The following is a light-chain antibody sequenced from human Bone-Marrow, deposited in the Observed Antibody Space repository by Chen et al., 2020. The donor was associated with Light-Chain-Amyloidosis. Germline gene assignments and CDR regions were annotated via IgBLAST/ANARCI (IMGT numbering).Light chain of an antibody. CDR2: EVT. Sequence: HSALPQPASVSGSPGQSLTISCPGTSSHVGGDNHVSWYQQHPDKAPKLMIYEVTNRPSWVPDRFSGSKSDNTASLTISGLQTEDEADYFCSSYTITNTLVFGSGTRVTVL. V-gene: IGLV2-14*01. CDR1: SSHVGGDNH. J-gene: IGLJ1*01. CDR3: SSYTITNTLV.